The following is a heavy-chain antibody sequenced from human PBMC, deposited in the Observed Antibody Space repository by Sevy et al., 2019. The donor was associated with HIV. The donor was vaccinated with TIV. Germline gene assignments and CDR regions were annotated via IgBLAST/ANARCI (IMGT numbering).Heavy chain of an antibody. V-gene: IGHV4-34*01. Sequence: SETLSLTCAVSGGSFSGYFWNWIRQSPGKGLEWIGEINHTGSLKYNPSLKSRVTISVDASKSPLPLYLRSVTAADTAVYYGARGRQAYVVVVPSTVPFDYWGRGTLVTVSS. CDR1: GGSFSGYF. CDR3: ARGRQAYVVVVPSTVPFDY. CDR2: INHTGSL. D-gene: IGHD2-2*01. J-gene: IGHJ4*02.